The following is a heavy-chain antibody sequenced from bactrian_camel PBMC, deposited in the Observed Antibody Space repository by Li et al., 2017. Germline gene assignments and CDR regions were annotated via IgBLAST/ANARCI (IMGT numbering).Heavy chain of an antibody. D-gene: IGHD1*01. CDR3: TTRGWSDGFDY. CDR1: GFTFNNYA. V-gene: IGHV3S31*01. Sequence: VQLVESGGALVQPGGSLRFSCTASGFTFNNYAMTWVRQARGKGLEWVGAINGPGGSEYYADSVKGRFTASRDNAKQTLYLQMNSLKSEDTALYYCTTRGWSDGFDYWGQGTQVTVS. CDR2: INGPGGSE. J-gene: IGHJ4*01.